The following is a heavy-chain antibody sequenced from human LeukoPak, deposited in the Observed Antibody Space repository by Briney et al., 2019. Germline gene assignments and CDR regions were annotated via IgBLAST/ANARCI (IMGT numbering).Heavy chain of an antibody. CDR1: GFTFSSYS. CDR2: ISSSSSYI. J-gene: IGHJ6*02. D-gene: IGHD3-3*01. CDR3: ARDEDDFWSGYYYGMDV. V-gene: IGHV3-21*01. Sequence: GGSLRLSCAASGFTFSSYSMNWVRQAPGKGLEWVSSISSSSSYIHYADSVKGRFTISRDNAKNSLYLQMNSLRAEDTAVYYCARDEDDFWSGYYYGMDVWGQGTTVTVSS.